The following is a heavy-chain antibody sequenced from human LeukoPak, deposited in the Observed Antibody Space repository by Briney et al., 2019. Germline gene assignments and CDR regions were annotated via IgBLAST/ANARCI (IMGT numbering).Heavy chain of an antibody. CDR3: ARDIVATTTLYYFDY. J-gene: IGHJ4*02. Sequence: GGSLRLSCAASGFTFSSYAMHWVRQAPGKGLEWVAVISYDGSNKYYADSVKGRFTISRENSKNTLYLQMNSLRAEDTAVYYCARDIVATTTLYYFDYWGQGTLVTVSS. CDR2: ISYDGSNK. CDR1: GFTFSSYA. V-gene: IGHV3-30-3*01. D-gene: IGHD5-12*01.